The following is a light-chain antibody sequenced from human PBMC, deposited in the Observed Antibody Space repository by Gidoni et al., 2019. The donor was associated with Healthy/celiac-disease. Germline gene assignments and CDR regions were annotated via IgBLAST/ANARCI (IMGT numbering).Light chain of an antibody. V-gene: IGKV3-15*01. CDR2: GAS. CDR3: QQYNNWPFT. Sequence: EIVMPQSPSTLSLSPGERATLSCSASQSVSSNIAWYQQKPGQAPRLLIYGASTRATGIPARFSGSGSGTEVTLTISSLQSEDFAVYYCQQYNNWPFTFGGGTKVEIK. CDR1: QSVSSN. J-gene: IGKJ4*01.